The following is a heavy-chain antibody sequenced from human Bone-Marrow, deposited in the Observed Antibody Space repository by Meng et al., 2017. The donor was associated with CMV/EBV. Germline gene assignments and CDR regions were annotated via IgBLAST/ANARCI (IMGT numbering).Heavy chain of an antibody. CDR1: GFSLSTSGVG. CDR2: IYWNDDK. D-gene: IGHD4-23*01. J-gene: IGHJ4*02. V-gene: IGHV2-5*01. Sequence: QITLKGSGPTLVKPTQTPTLTCTFSGFSLSTSGVGVGWIRQPPGKALEWLALIYWNDDKRYSPSLKSRLTITKDTSKNQVVLTMTNMDPVDTATYYCAHRRKTVGYFDYWGQGTLVTVSS. CDR3: AHRRKTVGYFDY.